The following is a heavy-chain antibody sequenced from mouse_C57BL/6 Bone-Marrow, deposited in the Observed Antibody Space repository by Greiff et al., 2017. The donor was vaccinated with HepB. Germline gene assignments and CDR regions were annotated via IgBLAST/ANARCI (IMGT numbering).Heavy chain of an antibody. CDR3: ARRGRITTDFDY. V-gene: IGHV5-12*01. D-gene: IGHD2-4*01. J-gene: IGHJ2*01. Sequence: EVNVVESGGGLVQPGGSLKLSCAASGFTFSDYYMYWVRQTPEKRLEWVAYISNGGGSTYYPDTVKGRFTISRDNAKNTLYLQMSRLKSEDTAMYYCARRGRITTDFDYWGQGTTLTVSS. CDR2: ISNGGGST. CDR1: GFTFSDYY.